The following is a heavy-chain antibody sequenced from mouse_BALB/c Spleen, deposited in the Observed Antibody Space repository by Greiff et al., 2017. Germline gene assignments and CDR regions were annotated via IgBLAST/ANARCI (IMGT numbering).Heavy chain of an antibody. D-gene: IGHD2-3*01. V-gene: IGHV1S126*01. CDR1: GYSFTSYW. J-gene: IGHJ4*01. CDR3: ARDGYYNYAMDY. CDR2: IDPSDSET. Sequence: VQLQQSGPQLVRPGASVKISCKASGYSFTSYWMHWVKQRPGQGLEWIGMIDPSDSETRLNQKFKDKATLTVDKSSSTAYMQLSSPTSEDSAVYYCARDGYYNYAMDYWGQGTSVTVSS.